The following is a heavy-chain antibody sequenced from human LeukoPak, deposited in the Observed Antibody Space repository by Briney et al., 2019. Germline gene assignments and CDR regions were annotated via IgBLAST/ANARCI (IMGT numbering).Heavy chain of an antibody. CDR1: GFTFGDYA. CDR2: ISGSGYST. D-gene: IGHD3-22*01. V-gene: IGHV3-23*01. CDR3: AKDEHTFYYDSSGYWSY. Sequence: PGRSLRLSCTASGFTFGDYAMSWVRQAPGRGLEWVSAISGSGYSTYYADSVKGRFTISRDNSKNTLFLQMNSLRAEDTAVYYCAKDEHTFYYDSSGYWSYWGQGTLVTVSS. J-gene: IGHJ4*02.